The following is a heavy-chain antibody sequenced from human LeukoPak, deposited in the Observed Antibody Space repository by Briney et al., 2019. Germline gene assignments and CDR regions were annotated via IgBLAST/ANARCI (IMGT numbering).Heavy chain of an antibody. J-gene: IGHJ4*02. CDR3: AKDYVWGSYRYFGYFVDY. Sequence: GGSLRLSCAASGFTVSSNYMSWVRQAPGKGLEWVSVISGSGGSTYYADSVKGRFTISGDNSKDTLYLQMNSLRAEDTAVYYCAKDYVWGSYRYFGYFVDYWGQGTLVTVSS. V-gene: IGHV3-23*01. D-gene: IGHD3-16*02. CDR1: GFTVSSNY. CDR2: ISGSGGST.